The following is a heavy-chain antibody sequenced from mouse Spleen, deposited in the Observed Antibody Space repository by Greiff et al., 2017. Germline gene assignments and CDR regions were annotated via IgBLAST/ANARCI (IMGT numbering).Heavy chain of an antibody. V-gene: IGHV1-69*01. CDR2: IDPSDSYT. J-gene: IGHJ3*01. D-gene: IGHD2-4*01. CDR3: ARWRLRRGFAY. Sequence: VQLQQPGAELVMPGASVKLSCKASGYTFTSYWMHWVKQRPGQGLEWIGEIDPSDSYTNYNQKFKGKATLTVDKSSSTAYMQLSSLTSEDSAVYYCARWRLRRGFAYWGQGTLVTVSA. CDR1: GYTFTSYW.